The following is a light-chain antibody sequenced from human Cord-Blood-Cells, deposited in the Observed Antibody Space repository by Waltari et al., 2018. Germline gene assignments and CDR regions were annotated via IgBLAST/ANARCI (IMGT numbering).Light chain of an antibody. CDR2: GAS. CDR1: QSVSSSY. J-gene: IGKJ4*01. CDR3: QQYGSSPPLT. V-gene: IGKV3-20*01. Sequence: EIVLTQSPGTLSLSPGERATLSCRASQSVSSSYLAGYQQKPGQAPRLLIYGASSRDTGIPDRFSGSGSGTDFTLTISRLEPEDFAVYYCQQYGSSPPLTFGGGTKVEIK.